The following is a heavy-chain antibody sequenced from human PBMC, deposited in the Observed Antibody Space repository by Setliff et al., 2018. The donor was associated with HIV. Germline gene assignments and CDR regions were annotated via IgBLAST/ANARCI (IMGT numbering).Heavy chain of an antibody. Sequence: PGGSLRLSCAASGFTFSSYWMSWVRQAPGKGLEWVANIKEDGSEKYYVDSVKGRFTISRDNAQNSLYLQMSSLKVEDTAVYYCARDATRGGDMDVWAKGTTVTVSS. V-gene: IGHV3-7*03. CDR1: GFTFSSYW. D-gene: IGHD2-15*01. CDR3: ARDATRGGDMDV. J-gene: IGHJ6*03. CDR2: IKEDGSEK.